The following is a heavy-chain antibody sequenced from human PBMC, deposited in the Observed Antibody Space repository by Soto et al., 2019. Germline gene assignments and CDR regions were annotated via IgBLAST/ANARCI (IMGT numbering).Heavy chain of an antibody. Sequence: GGSLRLSCAASGFIFSTYSMNWVRQAPGKGLEWVSSISSSRSYIYYADSVKGRFTMSRDNAKNSLYLQMNSLRAEDTAVYYCERSERDFSNFRWGQGTLVTVSS. CDR1: GFIFSTYS. V-gene: IGHV3-21*01. J-gene: IGHJ4*02. CDR2: ISSSRSYI. D-gene: IGHD1-1*01. CDR3: ERSERDFSNFR.